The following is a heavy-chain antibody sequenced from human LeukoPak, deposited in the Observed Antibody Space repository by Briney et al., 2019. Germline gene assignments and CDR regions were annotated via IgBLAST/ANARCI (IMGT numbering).Heavy chain of an antibody. CDR2: ISAYNGNT. V-gene: IGHV1-18*01. J-gene: IGHJ4*02. D-gene: IGHD2-2*01. CDR1: GYTFTSYG. CDR3: ARDAGRYCSSTSCYPGY. Sequence: ASVKVSCKASGYTFTSYGISWVRQAPGQGLEWMGWISAYNGNTNYAQKLQGRVTMTTDTSTSTAYKELRSLRSDDTAVYYCARDAGRYCSSTSCYPGYWGQGTLVTVSS.